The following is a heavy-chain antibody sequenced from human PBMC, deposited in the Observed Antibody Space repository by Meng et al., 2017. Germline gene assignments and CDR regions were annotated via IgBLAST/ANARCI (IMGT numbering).Heavy chain of an antibody. V-gene: IGHV3-23*01. Sequence: GGSLRLSCAASGFTFSSYAMSWVRQAPGKGLEWVSAISGSGGSTYYADSVKGRFTISRDNSKNTLYLQMNSLRAEDTAVYYCAKEDKMDGITMIVVALAGAYDIWGQGTMVTVSS. J-gene: IGHJ3*02. CDR3: AKEDKMDGITMIVVALAGAYDI. CDR1: GFTFSSYA. CDR2: ISGSGGST. D-gene: IGHD3-22*01.